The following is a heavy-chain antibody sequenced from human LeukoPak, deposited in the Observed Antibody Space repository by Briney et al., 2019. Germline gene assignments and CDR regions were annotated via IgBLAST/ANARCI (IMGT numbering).Heavy chain of an antibody. CDR2: FSYSGST. CDR1: GVSISTYF. Sequence: SETLSLTCTVSGVSISTYFWSWIRQSPGKGLEWIGFFSYSGSTYYNPSLKSRVTISVDTSKNQFSLKLSSVTAADTAVYYCARSNYYDSSGPAGYWGQGALVTVSS. J-gene: IGHJ4*02. D-gene: IGHD3-22*01. V-gene: IGHV4-59*12. CDR3: ARSNYYDSSGPAGY.